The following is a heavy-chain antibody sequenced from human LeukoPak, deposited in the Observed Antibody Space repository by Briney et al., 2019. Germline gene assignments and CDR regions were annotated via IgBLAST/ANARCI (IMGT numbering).Heavy chain of an antibody. D-gene: IGHD6-13*01. CDR2: IYYSGST. CDR1: GGSISSYY. Sequence: NPSETLSLTCTVSGGSISSYYWSWLRQPPGKGLEWIGYIYYSGSTNYNPSLKSRVTISVDTSNNQFSLKVSPVTAADTAVYCCARVRSSSSLSPSYFDLWGRGTLVTVSS. J-gene: IGHJ2*01. V-gene: IGHV4-59*01. CDR3: ARVRSSSSLSPSYFDL.